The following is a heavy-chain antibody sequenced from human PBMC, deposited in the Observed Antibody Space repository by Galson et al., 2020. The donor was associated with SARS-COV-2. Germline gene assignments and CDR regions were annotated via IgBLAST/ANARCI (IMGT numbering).Heavy chain of an antibody. CDR1: GFTFSNYW. CDR3: ARGSRFYDFWSGRAEYFQH. J-gene: IGHJ1*01. V-gene: IGHV3-7*01. Sequence: GGSLRLSCRGSGFTFSNYWMNWVRQAPGQGLEWVANIKQYGSERYYVESVKGRFTISRDNAQNSLYLQMDSLRDDDTAVYFCARGSRFYDFWSGRAEYFQHWGLGTLVTGSS. D-gene: IGHD3-3*01. CDR2: IKQYGSER.